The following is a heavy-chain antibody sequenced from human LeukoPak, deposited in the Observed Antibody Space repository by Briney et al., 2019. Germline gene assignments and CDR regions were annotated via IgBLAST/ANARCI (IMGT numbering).Heavy chain of an antibody. V-gene: IGHV1-2*02. CDR2: INPNSGGT. Sequence: ASVKVSCKASGYTFTGYYMHWVRQAPGQGLEWMGWINPNSGGTNYAQKFQGRVTMTRDTSISTAYMELSRLRSDDTAVSYCARGQTPRPGYSSRARYYYYMDVWGKGTTVTVSS. J-gene: IGHJ6*03. CDR1: GYTFTGYY. D-gene: IGHD6-13*01. CDR3: ARGQTPRPGYSSRARYYYYMDV.